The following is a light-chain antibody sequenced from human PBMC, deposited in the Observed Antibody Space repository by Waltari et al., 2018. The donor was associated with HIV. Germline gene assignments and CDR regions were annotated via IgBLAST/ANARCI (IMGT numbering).Light chain of an antibody. J-gene: IGLJ3*02. CDR2: DDN. CDR1: SSHIRSRS. V-gene: IGLV1-51*01. Sequence: QSVLTQPPSVSAAPGQKVTISCFGSSSHIRSRSVSWSQRIPGTAPKLLIYDDNERPSGIPDRFSASRSGTSATLGIAGLQTGDEADYYCVTWDHSLGAVVFGGGTKLTVL. CDR3: VTWDHSLGAVV.